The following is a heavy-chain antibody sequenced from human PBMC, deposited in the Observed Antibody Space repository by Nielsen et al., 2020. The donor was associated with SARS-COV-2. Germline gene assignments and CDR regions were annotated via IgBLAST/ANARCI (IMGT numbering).Heavy chain of an antibody. D-gene: IGHD5-24*01. Sequence: GGSLRLSCAASGFTFSNYWMSWARQAPGKGLEWVANIKQDGSEKYYVDSVKGRFTISRDNAKNSLYLQMNSLRAEDTAVYYCARDGVEMASEANGMDVWGQGTTVTVSS. CDR3: ARDGVEMASEANGMDV. V-gene: IGHV3-7*05. J-gene: IGHJ6*02. CDR1: GFTFSNYW. CDR2: IKQDGSEK.